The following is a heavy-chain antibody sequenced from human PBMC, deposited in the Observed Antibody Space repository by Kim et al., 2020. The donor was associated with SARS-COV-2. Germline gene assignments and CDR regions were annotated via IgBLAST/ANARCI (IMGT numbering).Heavy chain of an antibody. CDR2: FSASGTS. D-gene: IGHD2-21*01. CDR1: GFAFSNYA. V-gene: IGHV3-23*01. Sequence: GGSLRLSCAASGFAFSNYAMSWVRQAPGKGLEWVSTFSASGTSNYAGSVEGRFTISRDNAKNTLFLFMDSLRVEDTAIYYCVKNEKRSESSDCEWWGQGT. CDR3: VKNEKRSESSDCEW. J-gene: IGHJ4*02.